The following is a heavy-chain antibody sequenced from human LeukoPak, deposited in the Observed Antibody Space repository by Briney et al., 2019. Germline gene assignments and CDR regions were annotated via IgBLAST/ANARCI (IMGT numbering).Heavy chain of an antibody. CDR2: IYHSGST. V-gene: IGHV4-4*02. D-gene: IGHD3-10*01. Sequence: PSGTLSLTCAVSGGSISSSNWWSWVRQPPGKGLEWIGEIYHSGSTNYNPSLKSRVTISIDKSKNQFSLKLSSVTAADTAVYYCARDVGSGSHYNREYWGQGTLVTVSS. CDR1: GGSISSSNW. CDR3: ARDVGSGSHYNREY. J-gene: IGHJ4*02.